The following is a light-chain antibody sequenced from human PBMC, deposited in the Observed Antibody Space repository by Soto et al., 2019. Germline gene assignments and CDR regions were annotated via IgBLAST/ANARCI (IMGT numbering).Light chain of an antibody. CDR3: QMYVTAPET. J-gene: IGKJ1*01. Sequence: DIPMTQSPSSLSASVGDILTITCRTSQDIGKALAWYQQRPGKDPKPLIYAAYTLHSGVPSRFSGGGSGTHFTLTISNLQPEDVATYYCQMYVTAPETFGQGTKVEIK. CDR1: QDIGKA. V-gene: IGKV1-27*01. CDR2: AAY.